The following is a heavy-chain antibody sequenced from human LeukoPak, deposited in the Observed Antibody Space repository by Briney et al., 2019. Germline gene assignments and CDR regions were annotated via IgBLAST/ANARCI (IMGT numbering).Heavy chain of an antibody. CDR2: INPSGGST. CDR1: GYTFTTYY. CDR3: ARNVGSGFDY. Sequence: ASVKVSCKASGYTFTTYYIHWVRQAPGQGLEWMGFINPSGGSTTYAQKFQGRVTMTRDTSTSTVYMELSSLRSEDTAVYYCARNVGSGFDYWGQGTLVTVSS. J-gene: IGHJ4*02. D-gene: IGHD1-1*01. V-gene: IGHV1-46*01.